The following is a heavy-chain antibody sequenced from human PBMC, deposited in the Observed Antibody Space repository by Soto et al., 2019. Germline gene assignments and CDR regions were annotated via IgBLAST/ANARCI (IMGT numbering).Heavy chain of an antibody. V-gene: IGHV4-31*03. J-gene: IGHJ4*02. CDR1: GGSITSVGYY. Sequence: SETLSLTCTVSGGSITSVGYYWSWIRQHPGKGLELLGYIYDSGSTFYNPSLKSRITLSVDTSKNQFSLKLSCVTVADTAVYFCARKQAGYFYGIYXWGQGTLVTVSX. D-gene: IGHD3-10*01. CDR2: IYDSGST. CDR3: ARKQAGYFYGIYX.